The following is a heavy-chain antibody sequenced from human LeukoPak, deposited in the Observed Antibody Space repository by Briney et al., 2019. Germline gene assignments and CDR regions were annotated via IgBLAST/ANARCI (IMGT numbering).Heavy chain of an antibody. CDR3: AHSTYGYGY. Sequence: ESGPTLVKPTQTLTLTCTFSGFSFSATEVAVGWIRQPPGKALEWLALIYWDDDKRYSPSLKSRLTITKDTSKDQVVLTMTNTDPVDTATYFCAHSTYGYGYWGQGTLVTVSS. CDR2: IYWDDDK. D-gene: IGHD5-18*01. J-gene: IGHJ4*02. CDR1: GFSFSATEVA. V-gene: IGHV2-5*02.